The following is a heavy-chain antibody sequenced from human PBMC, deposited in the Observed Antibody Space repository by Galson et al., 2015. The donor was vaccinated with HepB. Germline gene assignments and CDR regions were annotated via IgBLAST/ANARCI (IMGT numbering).Heavy chain of an antibody. CDR3: VMLRAVADKWCFDP. V-gene: IGHV3-74*01. D-gene: IGHD6-19*01. CDR2: ISSDGSST. CDR1: GFTFSSYC. J-gene: IGHJ5*02. Sequence: SLRLSCAASGFTFSSYCMHWVRQAPGKGLVWVSRISSDGSSTSYADSVKDRFTISRDNAKNTLYLQMNSLRAEDTAVYYCVMLRAVADKWCFDPWGQGTLVTVSS.